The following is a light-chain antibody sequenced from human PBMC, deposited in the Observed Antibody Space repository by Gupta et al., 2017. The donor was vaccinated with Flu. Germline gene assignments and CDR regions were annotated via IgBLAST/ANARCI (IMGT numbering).Light chain of an antibody. Sequence: DLKMTQSPHSLSASVGDRVTITCRASQNVKSYINWYQQKPGKAPNLLIYAASRLQRGVPSRFSGSGSGTDFTLTISSLEVEDSATYYCQQTDRTPRTFGQGTKVEIK. CDR2: AAS. J-gene: IGKJ1*01. V-gene: IGKV1-39*01. CDR3: QQTDRTPRT. CDR1: QNVKSY.